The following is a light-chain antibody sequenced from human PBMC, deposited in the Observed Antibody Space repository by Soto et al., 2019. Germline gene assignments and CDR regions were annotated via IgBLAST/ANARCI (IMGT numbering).Light chain of an antibody. CDR1: QGISNY. Sequence: DIQMTQSPSSLSASVGDRVTITCRASQGISNYLAWYQQKPGKVPKLLIYAASTLQSGVPSRFSSSGSGTDLTITISSLQPEDFATYYCQKYNSAPLTFGPGTKVDIK. CDR3: QKYNSAPLT. V-gene: IGKV1-27*01. J-gene: IGKJ3*01. CDR2: AAS.